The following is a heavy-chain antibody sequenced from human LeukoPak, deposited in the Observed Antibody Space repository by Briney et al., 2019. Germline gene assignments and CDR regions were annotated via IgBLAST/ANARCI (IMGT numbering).Heavy chain of an antibody. Sequence: SETLSLTCTGSGGSISSGGYYWSWIRQHPGKGLEWIGYIYYSGSTYYNPSLKSRVTISVDTSKNQFSLKLSSVTAADTAVYYCSRGGGYNYYFDYWGQGTLVTVSS. CDR3: SRGGGYNYYFDY. D-gene: IGHD5-24*01. J-gene: IGHJ4*02. V-gene: IGHV4-31*03. CDR2: IYYSGST. CDR1: GGSISSGGYY.